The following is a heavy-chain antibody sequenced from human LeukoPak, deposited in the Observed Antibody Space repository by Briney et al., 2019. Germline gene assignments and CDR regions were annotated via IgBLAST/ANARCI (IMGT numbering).Heavy chain of an antibody. Sequence: GASVKVSCKASGYTFTGYYMHWVRQAPGKGLEWMGGFDPEDGETIYAQKFQGRVTMTEDTSTDTAYMELSSLRSEDTAVYYCATDPPDDYGDYGGDYWGQGTLVTVSS. CDR1: GYTFTGYY. CDR3: ATDPPDDYGDYGGDY. V-gene: IGHV1-24*01. D-gene: IGHD4-17*01. CDR2: FDPEDGET. J-gene: IGHJ4*02.